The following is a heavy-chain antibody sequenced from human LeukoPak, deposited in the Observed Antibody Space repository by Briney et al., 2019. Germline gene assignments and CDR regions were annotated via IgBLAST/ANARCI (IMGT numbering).Heavy chain of an antibody. CDR1: GFTFSSYA. CDR2: ISGSGGST. J-gene: IGHJ4*02. V-gene: IGHV3-23*01. Sequence: GGSLRLSYAPSGFTFSSYAMSWVRQAPGKGLEWVSAISGSGGSTYYADSVKGRFTISRDNSKNTLYLQMNSLRAEDTAVYYCAKSKIPGIAVAGTSDYWGQGTLVTVSS. CDR3: AKSKIPGIAVAGTSDY. D-gene: IGHD6-19*01.